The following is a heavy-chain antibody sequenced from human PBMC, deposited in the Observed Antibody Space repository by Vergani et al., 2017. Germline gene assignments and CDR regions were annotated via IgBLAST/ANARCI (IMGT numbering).Heavy chain of an antibody. J-gene: IGHJ6*03. Sequence: QITLKESGPTLVKPTQTLTLTCTFSGFSLSTSGVGVGWIRQPPGKALEWLALIYWDDDKRYSPSLKSRLTITKDTSKNQVVLTMTNMDPVDTATYYCAHIARNCSSTSCYGYYYYYMDVWGKGTTVTVSS. CDR3: AHIARNCSSTSCYGYYYYYMDV. CDR1: GFSLSTSGVG. V-gene: IGHV2-5*02. CDR2: IYWDDDK. D-gene: IGHD2-2*01.